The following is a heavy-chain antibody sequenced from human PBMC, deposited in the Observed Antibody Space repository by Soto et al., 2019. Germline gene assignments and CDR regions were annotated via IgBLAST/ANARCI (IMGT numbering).Heavy chain of an antibody. V-gene: IGHV4-34*01. J-gene: IGHJ4*02. CDR3: ARTGREDDFWSGYYTGIDY. Sequence: LVTLSLTCAVYGGSFSGYYWSWIRQPPGKGLEWIGEINHSGSTNYNPSLKSRVTISVDTSKNQFSLKLSSVTAADTAVYYCARTGREDDFWSGYYTGIDYWGQGTLVTVSS. D-gene: IGHD3-3*01. CDR2: INHSGST. CDR1: GGSFSGYY.